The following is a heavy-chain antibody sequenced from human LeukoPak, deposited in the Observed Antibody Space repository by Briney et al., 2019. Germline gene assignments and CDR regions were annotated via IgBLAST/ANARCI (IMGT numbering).Heavy chain of an antibody. V-gene: IGHV1-69*13. CDR3: ARVMRSGQIWFGLDY. Sequence: ASVKVSCKVSGGTFSSNAISWVRQAPGQGLDWMGGIIPIFNIVNYAQKFQGRVTITADESTSTAYMELSSLRSEDTAVYYCARVMRSGQIWFGLDYWGQGTLVTVSS. CDR2: IIPIFNIV. CDR1: GGTFSSNA. D-gene: IGHD3-10*01. J-gene: IGHJ4*02.